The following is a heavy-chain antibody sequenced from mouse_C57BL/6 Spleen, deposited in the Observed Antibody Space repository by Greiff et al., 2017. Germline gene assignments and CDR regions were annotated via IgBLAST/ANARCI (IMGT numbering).Heavy chain of an antibody. J-gene: IGHJ2*01. CDR3: ARALITTVVAIDY. V-gene: IGHV1-7*01. D-gene: IGHD1-1*01. Sequence: VQLVESGAELAKPGASVKLSCKASGYTFTSYWMHWVKQRPGQGLEWIGYINPSSGYTKYNQKFKDKATLTADKYSSTAYMQLSSLTYEDSAVYYCARALITTVVAIDYWGQGTTLTVSS. CDR2: INPSSGYT. CDR1: GYTFTSYW.